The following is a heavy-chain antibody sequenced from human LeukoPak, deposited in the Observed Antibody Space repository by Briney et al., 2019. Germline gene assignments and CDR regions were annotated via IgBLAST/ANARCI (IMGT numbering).Heavy chain of an antibody. V-gene: IGHV1-18*01. CDR2: IKGDNGNT. CDR1: GGTFSSYA. D-gene: IGHD3-10*01. CDR3: ARLDYYGSGRPGWFDP. J-gene: IGHJ5*02. Sequence: ASVKVSCKASGGTFSSYAISWVRQAPGQGLEWMGWIKGDNGNTNYAQNLQGRITMTADTSTSTAYMEVRSLRSDDTAVYYCARLDYYGSGRPGWFDPWGQGTLVTVSS.